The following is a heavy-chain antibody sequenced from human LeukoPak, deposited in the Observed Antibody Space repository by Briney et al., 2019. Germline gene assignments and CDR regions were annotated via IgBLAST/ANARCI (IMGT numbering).Heavy chain of an antibody. D-gene: IGHD2-2*01. V-gene: IGHV3-11*01. Sequence: GGSLRLSCAASGFTFSDYYMSWIRQAPGKGLKWFSHISSSGSTIYYADSVKGRFTISRDNAKNSLYLQMTSLRADDTAVYYCARDRVPVTVPYFDYWGQGTLVTVSS. CDR1: GFTFSDYY. CDR3: ARDRVPVTVPYFDY. CDR2: ISSSGSTI. J-gene: IGHJ4*02.